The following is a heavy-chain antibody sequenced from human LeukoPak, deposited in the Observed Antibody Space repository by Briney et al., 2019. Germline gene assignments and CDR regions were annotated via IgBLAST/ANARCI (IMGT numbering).Heavy chain of an antibody. J-gene: IGHJ3*02. CDR2: MYHSGST. CDR3: ARDKEFLWSGAAFDI. CDR1: GYSISTGYY. Sequence: SETLSLTCTVSGYSISTGYYWGWIRQPPGKGLEWIGSMYHSGSTNYNPSLKSRVTISVDTSKNQFSLKLSSVTAADTAVYYCARDKEFLWSGAAFDIWGQGTMVTVSS. V-gene: IGHV4-38-2*02. D-gene: IGHD3-10*01.